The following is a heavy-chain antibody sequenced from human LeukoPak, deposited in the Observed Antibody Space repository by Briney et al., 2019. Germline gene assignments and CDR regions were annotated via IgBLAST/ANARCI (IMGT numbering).Heavy chain of an antibody. CDR1: GFTFSTYK. V-gene: IGHV3-64*01. Sequence: GGSLRLSCAASGFTFSTYKMHWIRQGPGKGLEYVSVISSDGDSADYVNSVKGRFTISRDNSKNMLYLQMGSLRSEDTAVYYCAREPAFGDLDYWGQGALVTVSS. J-gene: IGHJ4*02. D-gene: IGHD4-17*01. CDR2: ISSDGDSA. CDR3: AREPAFGDLDY.